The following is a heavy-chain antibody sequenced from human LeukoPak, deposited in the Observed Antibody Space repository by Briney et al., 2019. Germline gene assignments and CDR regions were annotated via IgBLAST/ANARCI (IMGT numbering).Heavy chain of an antibody. J-gene: IGHJ4*02. Sequence: GGSLRLSCAASGFTVSSNYMSWVRQAPGKGLEWVSVIYSCGSTYYADSVKGRFTISRDSSKDTLDLQMNSLRAGDTAIYYCAKAQGGTNGLLDNWGQGTLVTVSS. D-gene: IGHD3-16*01. V-gene: IGHV3-53*01. CDR3: AKAQGGTNGLLDN. CDR1: GFTVSSNY. CDR2: IYSCGST.